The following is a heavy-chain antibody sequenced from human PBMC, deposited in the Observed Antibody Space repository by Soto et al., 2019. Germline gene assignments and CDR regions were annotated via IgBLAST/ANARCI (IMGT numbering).Heavy chain of an antibody. J-gene: IGHJ2*01. Sequence: AAVKGSCKASGGTFSSYAISWVRQTPGQGLEWMGGIIPIFGTANYAQKFQGRVTITADESTSTAYMELSSLRSEDTAVYYCARDRTPTVLITEDWYFDLRGRGT. CDR2: IIPIFGTA. CDR3: ARDRTPTVLITEDWYFDL. D-gene: IGHD2-15*01. V-gene: IGHV1-69*13. CDR1: GGTFSSYA.